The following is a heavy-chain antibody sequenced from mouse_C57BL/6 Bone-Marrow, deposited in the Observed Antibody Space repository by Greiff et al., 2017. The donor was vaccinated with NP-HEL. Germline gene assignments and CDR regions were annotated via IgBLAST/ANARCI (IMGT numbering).Heavy chain of an antibody. Sequence: VQLQESGAELARPGASVTLSCKASGYTFTSYGISWVKQRTGQGLEWIGAIYPRSGNTYYNEKFKGKATLTADKSSSTAYMELRSLTSEDSAVYFGARGYGSSDYFGYWGQGTTLTVSS. CDR3: ARGYGSSDYFGY. V-gene: IGHV1-81*01. D-gene: IGHD1-1*01. J-gene: IGHJ2*01. CDR1: GYTFTSYG. CDR2: IYPRSGNT.